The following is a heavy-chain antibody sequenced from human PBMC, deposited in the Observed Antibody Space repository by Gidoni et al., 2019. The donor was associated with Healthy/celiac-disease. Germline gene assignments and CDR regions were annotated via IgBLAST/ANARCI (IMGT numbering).Heavy chain of an antibody. D-gene: IGHD1-26*01. J-gene: IGHJ4*02. V-gene: IGHV4-59*01. Sequence: QVQLQESGPGLVKPSETLSLTCTVPGGSISSYYWSWIRQPPGKGLEWIGYIYYSGSTNYNPSLKSRVTISVDTSKNQFSLKLSSVTAADTAVYYCASIATGGIFDYWGQGTLVTVSS. CDR2: IYYSGST. CDR3: ASIATGGIFDY. CDR1: GGSISSYY.